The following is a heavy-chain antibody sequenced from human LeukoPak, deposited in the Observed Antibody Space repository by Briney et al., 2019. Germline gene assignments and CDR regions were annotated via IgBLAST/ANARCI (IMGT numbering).Heavy chain of an antibody. CDR1: GFTFSSYG. V-gene: IGHV3-23*01. CDR2: IIGSVGST. J-gene: IGHJ3*02. D-gene: IGHD3-16*02. Sequence: VGSLRLSCAASGFTFSSYGMHWVRQALEEGGEWVSAIIGSVGSTYYADSVKCRFTIFRDNSKNTLYLQMNSLRAEDTAVYYCAKEYYYDYVWGSYRYGDAFDIWGQGTMVTVSS. CDR3: AKEYYYDYVWGSYRYGDAFDI.